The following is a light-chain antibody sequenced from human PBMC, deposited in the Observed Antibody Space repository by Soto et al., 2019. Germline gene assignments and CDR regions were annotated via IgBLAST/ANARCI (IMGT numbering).Light chain of an antibody. Sequence: QSVLTQPASVSGSPGHSITISCTGTISDVGGYNYVSWYQQHPGKAPKIMIYEVSNRPSGVSNRFSGSKSGNKASLTISGLQAEDEADYYCSSFTSSSTLVFGGGTKLNVL. CDR2: EVS. CDR1: ISDVGGYNY. CDR3: SSFTSSSTLV. V-gene: IGLV2-14*01. J-gene: IGLJ2*01.